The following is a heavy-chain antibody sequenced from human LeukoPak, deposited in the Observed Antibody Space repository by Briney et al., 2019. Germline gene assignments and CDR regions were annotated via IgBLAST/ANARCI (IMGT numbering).Heavy chain of an antibody. CDR2: IYHSGST. J-gene: IGHJ4*02. CDR3: ARDRDGYTKGSGSY. V-gene: IGHV4-38-2*02. Sequence: PSETLSLTCTVSGYSISSGYYWGWIRQPPGKGLEWIGSIYHSGSTYYNPSLKSRVTISVDTSKNQFSLKLSSVTAADTAVYYCARDRDGYTKGSGSYWGQGTLITVSS. D-gene: IGHD2-2*02. CDR1: GYSISSGYY.